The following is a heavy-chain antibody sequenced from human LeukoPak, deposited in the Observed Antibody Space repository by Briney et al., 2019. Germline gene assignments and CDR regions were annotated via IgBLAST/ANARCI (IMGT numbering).Heavy chain of an antibody. J-gene: IGHJ3*02. D-gene: IGHD2-21*02. CDR3: ARGRQHIVVVTVHAFDI. V-gene: IGHV4-34*01. CDR2: INHSGST. CDR1: GGSFSGYY. Sequence: SETLSLTCAVYGGSFSGYYWNWIRQAPGKGLEWIGEINHSGSTSYNPSLKSRVTISVDTSKNQFSLKLSSVTAADTAVYYCARGRQHIVVVTVHAFDIWGQGTMVTVSS.